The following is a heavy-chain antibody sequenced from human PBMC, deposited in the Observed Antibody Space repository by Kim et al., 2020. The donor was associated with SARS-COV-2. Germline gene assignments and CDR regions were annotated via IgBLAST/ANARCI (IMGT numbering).Heavy chain of an antibody. J-gene: IGHJ4*02. D-gene: IGHD3-22*01. CDR3: AHRRLYYYYSSGYYGDPYFDY. CDR2: IYWDDDK. Sequence: SGPTLVNPTQTLTLTCTFSGFSLSTSGVGVGWIRQPPGKALEWLALIYWDDDKRYSPSLKSRLTITKDTSKNQVVLTMTNMDPVDTATYYCAHRRLYYYYSSGYYGDPYFDYWGQGPLVTVSS. V-gene: IGHV2-5*02. CDR1: GFSLSTSGVG.